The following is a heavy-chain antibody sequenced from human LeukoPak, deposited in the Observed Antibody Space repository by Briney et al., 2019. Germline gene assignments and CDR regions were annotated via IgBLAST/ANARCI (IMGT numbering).Heavy chain of an antibody. Sequence: ASVKASCKASGYTFTSYAMHWVRQAPGQRLEWMGWINAGNGNTKYSQKFQGRVTITRDTSASTAYMELSSLRSEDTAVYYCARVGYSRQVADFDYWGQGTLVTVSS. J-gene: IGHJ4*02. CDR1: GYTFTSYA. D-gene: IGHD6-13*01. CDR2: INAGNGNT. CDR3: ARVGYSRQVADFDY. V-gene: IGHV1-3*01.